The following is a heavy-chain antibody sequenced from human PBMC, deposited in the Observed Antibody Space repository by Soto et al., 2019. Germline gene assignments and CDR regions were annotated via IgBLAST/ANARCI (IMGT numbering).Heavy chain of an antibody. Sequence: PWGSLRLSCAASGFTFSHYAMSWVRQAPGKGLEWVSTIAADGGSTYYGDSVKGRFSISRDNSKNTLFLQLNSLRAEDTAVYYCARKYHFGSGSYLYYFDYWGQGGLVTSPQ. V-gene: IGHV3-23*01. D-gene: IGHD3-10*01. J-gene: IGHJ4*02. CDR2: IAADGGST. CDR1: GFTFSHYA. CDR3: ARKYHFGSGSYLYYFDY.